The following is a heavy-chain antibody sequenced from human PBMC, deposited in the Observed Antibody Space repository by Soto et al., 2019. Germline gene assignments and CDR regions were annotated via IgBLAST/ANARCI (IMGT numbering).Heavy chain of an antibody. Sequence: GGSLRLSCIASGFTFGDYAMSWVRQAPGKGLEWVGFIRSKAYGGTTEYAASVKGRFTISRDDSKSIAYLQMNSLKTEDTAVYYCTRVPTYYYDSSGYYYDYWGQGTLVTVSS. CDR1: GFTFGDYA. V-gene: IGHV3-49*04. D-gene: IGHD3-22*01. CDR2: IRSKAYGGTT. CDR3: TRVPTYYYDSSGYYYDY. J-gene: IGHJ4*02.